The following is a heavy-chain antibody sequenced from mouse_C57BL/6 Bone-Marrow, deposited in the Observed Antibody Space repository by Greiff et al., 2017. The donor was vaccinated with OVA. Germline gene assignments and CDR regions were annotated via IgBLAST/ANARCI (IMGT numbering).Heavy chain of an antibody. CDR1: GFTFSDYG. V-gene: IGHV5-15*01. Sequence: EVKLVESGGGLVQPGGSLKLSCAASGFTFSDYGMAWVRQAPRKGPEWVAFISNLAYSIYYADTVTGRFTITRENAKNTLYLEMSSLRSEDTAMYYCARQLRLRGYYAMDYWGQGTSVTVSS. J-gene: IGHJ4*01. CDR2: ISNLAYSI. CDR3: ARQLRLRGYYAMDY. D-gene: IGHD3-2*02.